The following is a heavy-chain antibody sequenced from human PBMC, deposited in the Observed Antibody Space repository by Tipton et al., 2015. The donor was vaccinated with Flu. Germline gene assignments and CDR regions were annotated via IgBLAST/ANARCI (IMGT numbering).Heavy chain of an antibody. CDR2: IYNGVYT. V-gene: IGHV4-59*01. CDR3: ARDPSLGMPEYFDY. CDR1: NGSLSSYY. J-gene: IGHJ4*02. Sequence: LRLSCIVSNGSLSSYYWNWIRQSPGRGLEWIGYIYNGVYTKYNPSLQSRVAISADTSKNQFPLRLNSVTAADTAVYFCARDPSLGMPEYFDYWGQGTLVTVSS. D-gene: IGHD2-2*01.